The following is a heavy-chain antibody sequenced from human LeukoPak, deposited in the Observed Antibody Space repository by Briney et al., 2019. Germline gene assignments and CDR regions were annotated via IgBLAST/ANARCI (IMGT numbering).Heavy chain of an antibody. CDR3: VREDFWDSSHADIHH. Sequence: HPGGSLRLSCAASEFKFSTSWMNWVRQAPVQGLEWVANIKADGSLRQYVNSVKGRFTISRDNAKNSLYLQMNSLRAEDTAIYYCVREDFWDSSHADIHHWGQGTLVIVSS. CDR2: IKADGSLR. V-gene: IGHV3-7*01. J-gene: IGHJ1*01. D-gene: IGHD3-3*01. CDR1: EFKFSTSW.